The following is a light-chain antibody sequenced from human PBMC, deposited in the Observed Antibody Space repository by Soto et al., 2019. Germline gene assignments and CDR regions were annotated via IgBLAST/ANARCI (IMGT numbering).Light chain of an antibody. Sequence: EIEMTQSPATLSVSPGESVTLSCWASQSVASHVAWYQQKPGQAPRLLIYTASTRSTGVPARFSGSGFGTEFTLTISSLQSEDFAVYYCQQYRTWPSGTFGQGTKLDIK. V-gene: IGKV3-15*01. CDR2: TAS. CDR3: QQYRTWPSGT. CDR1: QSVASH. J-gene: IGKJ2*01.